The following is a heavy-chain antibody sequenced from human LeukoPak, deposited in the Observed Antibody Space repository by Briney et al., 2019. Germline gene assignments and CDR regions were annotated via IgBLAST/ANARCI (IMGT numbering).Heavy chain of an antibody. Sequence: SETLPLTCAVSGYSINTINSAYYWAWIRQPPGKGLEWIGNIYHSGSTYYNPSLKSRVTISVDTSKNQFSLKLNSVTAADTAVYYCASLYSSSSFDFWGQGTLVTVSS. D-gene: IGHD6-6*01. CDR3: ASLYSSSSFDF. J-gene: IGHJ4*02. CDR2: IYHSGST. V-gene: IGHV4-38-2*01. CDR1: GYSINTINSAYY.